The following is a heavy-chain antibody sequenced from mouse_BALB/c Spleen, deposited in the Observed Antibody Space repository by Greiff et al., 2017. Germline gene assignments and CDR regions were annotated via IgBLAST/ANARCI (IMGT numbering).Heavy chain of an antibody. D-gene: IGHD2-4*01. V-gene: IGHV1-14*01. CDR3: AGTMITTWFAY. Sequence: VQLQQSGPELVKPGASVKMSCKASGYTFTSYVMHWVKQKPGQGLEWIGYINPYNDGIKYNEKFKGKATLTSDKSSSTAYMELSSLTSEDSAVYYCAGTMITTWFAYWGQGTLVTVSA. CDR2: INPYNDGI. CDR1: GYTFTSYV. J-gene: IGHJ3*01.